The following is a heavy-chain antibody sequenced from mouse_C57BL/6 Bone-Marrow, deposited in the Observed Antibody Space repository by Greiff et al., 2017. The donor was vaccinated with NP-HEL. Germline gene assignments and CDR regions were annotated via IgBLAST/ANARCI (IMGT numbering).Heavy chain of an antibody. Sequence: EVMLVESGPGLAKPSQTLSLTCSVTGYSITSDYWNWIRKFPGNKLEYMGYISYSGSTYYNPSLKSRISITRDTSKNQYYLQLNSVTTEDTATYYCARWRDTVVETWYFDGWGTGTTVTVSS. CDR2: ISYSGST. V-gene: IGHV3-8*01. CDR1: GYSITSDY. CDR3: ARWRDTVVETWYFDG. J-gene: IGHJ1*03. D-gene: IGHD1-1*01.